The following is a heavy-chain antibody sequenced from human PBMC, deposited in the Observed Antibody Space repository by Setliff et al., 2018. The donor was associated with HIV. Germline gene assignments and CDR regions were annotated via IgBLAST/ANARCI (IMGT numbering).Heavy chain of an antibody. J-gene: IGHJ5*02. CDR2: IRSKAFGGTA. CDR1: GFTFGDYL. V-gene: IGHV3-49*04. CDR3: TRGARPTDEYVWFDP. Sequence: PGGSLRLSCTASGFTFGDYLMSWVRQAPGKGLEWIGFIRSKAFGGTAEYAASVKGRFTISRDDSISVAYLQLNDLKTEDTGLYYCTRGARPTDEYVWFDPWGQGTLVTVSS. D-gene: IGHD4-17*01.